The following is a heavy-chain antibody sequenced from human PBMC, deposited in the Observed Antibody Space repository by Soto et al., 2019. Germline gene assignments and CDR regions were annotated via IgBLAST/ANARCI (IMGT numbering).Heavy chain of an antibody. Sequence: PAETLSLTCTVSGVSISTSIYYWGWIRQPPGKGLGWIGSIYYSGSTYYNPSLKSRVTISVDTSKNQFSLKLSSVTAADTAVYYCARSVFPWGQGTLVTVSS. J-gene: IGHJ5*02. CDR2: IYYSGST. CDR1: GVSISTSIYY. V-gene: IGHV4-31*03. CDR3: ARSVFP.